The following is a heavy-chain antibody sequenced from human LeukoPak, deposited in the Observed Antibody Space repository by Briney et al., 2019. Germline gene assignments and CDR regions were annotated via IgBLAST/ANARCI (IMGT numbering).Heavy chain of an antibody. J-gene: IGHJ3*02. D-gene: IGHD2-15*01. V-gene: IGHV3-64*01. CDR3: ARDRDGGFAFDI. CDR1: GFSFSNYV. CDR2: IMPNGETR. Sequence: PGGSLRLSCAASGFSFSNYVMHWVRQAPGKGLEYVSAIMPNGETRGYANSMKGRFTISRDNSKNTLYLQMGSLRAEDMAIYDCARDRDGGFAFDIWGQGTLVTVSS.